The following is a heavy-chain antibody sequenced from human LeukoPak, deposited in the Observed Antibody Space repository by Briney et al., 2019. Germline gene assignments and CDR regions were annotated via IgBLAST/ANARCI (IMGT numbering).Heavy chain of an antibody. Sequence: GGSLRLSCAASGFIFSSYRMSWVRQAPGKGLEWVANIKQDGSEKYYVDSVKGRFTISRDNAKNSLYLQMNSLRAEDTAVYYCARESDFWSGYYSDYYYYMDVWGKGTTVTVSS. CDR3: ARESDFWSGYYSDYYYYMDV. V-gene: IGHV3-7*01. D-gene: IGHD3-3*01. CDR2: IKQDGSEK. CDR1: GFIFSSYR. J-gene: IGHJ6*03.